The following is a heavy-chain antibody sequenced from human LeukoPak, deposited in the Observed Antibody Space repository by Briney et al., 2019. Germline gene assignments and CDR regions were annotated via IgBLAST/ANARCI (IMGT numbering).Heavy chain of an antibody. CDR1: GFTFSSYR. Sequence: GGSLRLSCAASGFTFSSYRMNWVRQAPGKGLEWVSSISSSSSYIYYADSVKGRVTHSRDNAKNSLYLQMNSLRAEDTAVYYCARDFLDIVVVVAAMADNWFDPWGQGTLVTVSS. CDR2: ISSSSSYI. D-gene: IGHD2-15*01. J-gene: IGHJ5*02. V-gene: IGHV3-21*01. CDR3: ARDFLDIVVVVAAMADNWFDP.